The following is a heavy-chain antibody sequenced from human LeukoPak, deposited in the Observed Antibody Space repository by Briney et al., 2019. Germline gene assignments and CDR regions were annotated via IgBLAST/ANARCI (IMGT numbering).Heavy chain of an antibody. CDR3: GKASSGYYSAILH. CDR2: ISWNSGNI. V-gene: IGHV3-9*01. Sequence: GRSLRLSCAASGFTFEDYSMHWVRQAPGKVLEWVSGISWNSGNIGYADSVKGRFTISRDNAKNSLYLQMDSLRAEDTAFYYCGKASSGYYSAILHWGQGTLVTVSS. D-gene: IGHD3-22*01. CDR1: GFTFEDYS. J-gene: IGHJ4*02.